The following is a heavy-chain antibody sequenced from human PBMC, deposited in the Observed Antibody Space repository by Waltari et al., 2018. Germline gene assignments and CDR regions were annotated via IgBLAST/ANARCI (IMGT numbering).Heavy chain of an antibody. CDR1: GLTFSSYA. CDR3: AKDDTMVRGVI. J-gene: IGHJ4*02. CDR2: IYSGGST. V-gene: IGHV3-23*03. D-gene: IGHD3-10*01. Sequence: EVQLLESGGGLVQPGGSLRLSCAASGLTFSSYALSWVRQAPGKGLEWVSVIYSGGSTYYADSVKGRFTISRDNSKNTLYLQMNSLRAEDTAVYYCAKDDTMVRGVIWGQGTLVTVSS.